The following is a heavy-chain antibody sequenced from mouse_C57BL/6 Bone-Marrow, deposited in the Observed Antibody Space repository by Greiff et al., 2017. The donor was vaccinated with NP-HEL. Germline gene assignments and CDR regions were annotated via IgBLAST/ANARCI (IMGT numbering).Heavy chain of an antibody. CDR1: GYTFTDYN. D-gene: IGHD2-14*01. CDR3: VSHRYAMDY. CDR2: INPNNGGT. Sequence: EVKLMESGPELVKPGASVKIPCKASGYTFTDYNMDWVKQSHGKSLEWIGDINPNNGGTIYNQKFKGKATLTVDKSSSTAYMELRSLTSEDTAVYYCVSHRYAMDYWGQGTSVTVSS. V-gene: IGHV1-18*01. J-gene: IGHJ4*01.